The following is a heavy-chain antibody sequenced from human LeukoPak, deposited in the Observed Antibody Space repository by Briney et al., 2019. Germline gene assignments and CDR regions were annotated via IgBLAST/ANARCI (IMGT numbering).Heavy chain of an antibody. CDR3: TKAPIVSCSGAFCYPFDS. J-gene: IGHJ4*02. CDR1: GFYFANYA. CDR2: TVGGGSPNT. V-gene: IGHV3-23*01. D-gene: IGHD2-15*01. Sequence: GGSLRLSCAASGFYFANYAMSWVRQAPGKGLEWVSATVGGGSPNTYHADSVKGRFTISRDNSKNTLFLQMNSLSAEDTAIYYCTKAPIVSCSGAFCYPFDSWGQGTLVTVSS.